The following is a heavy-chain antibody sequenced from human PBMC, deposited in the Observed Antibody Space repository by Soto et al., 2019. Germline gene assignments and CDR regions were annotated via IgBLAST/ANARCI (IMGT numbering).Heavy chain of an antibody. CDR2: IRSKAYGGTT. D-gene: IGHD5-12*01. V-gene: IGHV3-49*04. CDR3: TRVSRWLRFFDY. CDR1: GFTFGDYS. Sequence: AGGSLRLSCTASGFTFGDYSMSWVRQAPGKGLEWVGFIRSKAYGGTTEYAASVKGRFSISRDDSKSIAYLQMNSLKTEDTAVYYCTRVSRWLRFFDYWGQGTLVTVSS. J-gene: IGHJ4*02.